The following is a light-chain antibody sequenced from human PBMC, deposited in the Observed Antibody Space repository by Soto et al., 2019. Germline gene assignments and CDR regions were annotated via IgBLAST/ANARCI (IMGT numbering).Light chain of an antibody. CDR2: AAS. V-gene: IGKV1-9*01. Sequence: IQLTQSPSSLSASVGDRVTITCRASQGIASYLAWYQEKPGKAPKLLIYAASTLQSGVPSRFSGSGSGTDFTLTISSLQAEDLATYYCQQLNNYPIPFGQGTRLEIK. CDR3: QQLNNYPIP. J-gene: IGKJ5*01. CDR1: QGIASY.